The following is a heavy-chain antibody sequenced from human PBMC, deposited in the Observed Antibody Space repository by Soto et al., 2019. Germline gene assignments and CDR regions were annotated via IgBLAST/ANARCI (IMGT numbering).Heavy chain of an antibody. CDR2: IDPSDSYV. D-gene: IGHD2-2*01. J-gene: IGHJ4*02. CDR1: GDSFTAYW. V-gene: IGHV5-10-1*01. CDR3: TRRASSSFYRFDF. Sequence: GESLKISCQASGDSFTAYWITWVRKMPGKGLEWMATIDPSDSYVDYSPSFRGHVTFSVDRSITTVYLQWNSLKASDSAMYFCTRRASSSFYRFDFSGQGALVTVSS.